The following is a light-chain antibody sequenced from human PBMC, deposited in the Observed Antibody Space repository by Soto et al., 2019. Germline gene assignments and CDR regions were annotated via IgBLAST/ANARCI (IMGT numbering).Light chain of an antibody. J-gene: IGKJ1*01. CDR2: AAS. V-gene: IGKV1-9*01. Sequence: MHLTQSPSSLSASVGDRVTITCRASQGISSHLAWYQQKPGKAPKLLIYAASTLQTGVPSRFSGSGSGTEFTLTISSLQPDDFATYYCQQYNSYSTFGQGTKVDIK. CDR1: QGISSH. CDR3: QQYNSYST.